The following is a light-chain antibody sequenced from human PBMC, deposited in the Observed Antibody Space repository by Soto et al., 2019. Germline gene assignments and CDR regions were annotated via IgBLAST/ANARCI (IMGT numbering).Light chain of an antibody. CDR3: QNYNRAPWT. Sequence: DIQMTQSPSSLSASVGDRVTITCRASQDISNYLAWYQRKPGEVPKLLIYGASTLQSGVPSRFSGSRSGTDFTLTISSLQTEDVATYYCQNYNRAPWTVGQGTKVETK. CDR2: GAS. V-gene: IGKV1-27*01. CDR1: QDISNY. J-gene: IGKJ1*01.